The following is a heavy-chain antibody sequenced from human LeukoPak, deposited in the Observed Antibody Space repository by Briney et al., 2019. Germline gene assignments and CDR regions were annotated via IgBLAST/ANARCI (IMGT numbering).Heavy chain of an antibody. J-gene: IGHJ4*02. Sequence: GGSLRLSCAASRFTFSSYGMHWVRQAPGKGLEWVAVISYDGSNKYYADSVKGRFTISRDNSKNTLYLQMNSLRAEDTAVYYCAKDSELGDYWGQGTLVTVSS. CDR3: AKDSELGDY. D-gene: IGHD7-27*01. CDR1: RFTFSSYG. V-gene: IGHV3-30*18. CDR2: ISYDGSNK.